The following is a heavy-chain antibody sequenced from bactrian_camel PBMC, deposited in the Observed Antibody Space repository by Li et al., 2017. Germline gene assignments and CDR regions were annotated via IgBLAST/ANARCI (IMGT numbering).Heavy chain of an antibody. D-gene: IGHD1*01. V-gene: IGHV3S55*01. CDR1: GYKFNSCG. Sequence: QVQLVESGGGSVQAGGSLKLSCRASGYKFNSCGMGWFRQAPGQERDLVSTIEFDGATFYVDSVKGRFTISYDNAKNTLYLEMNNLKTEDTAVYYCSAGVQGRWTCENNFGQGTQVTVS. CDR2: IEFDGAT. J-gene: IGHJ4*01.